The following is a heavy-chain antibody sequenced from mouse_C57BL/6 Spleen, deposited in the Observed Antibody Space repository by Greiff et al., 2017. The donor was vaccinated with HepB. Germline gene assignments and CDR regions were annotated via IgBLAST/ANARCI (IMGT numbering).Heavy chain of an antibody. CDR3: ARGWDRGFDY. J-gene: IGHJ2*01. D-gene: IGHD3-3*01. Sequence: EVQLQQSGPGLVKPSQSLSLTCSVTGYSITSGYYWNWIRQFPGNKLEWMGYISYDGSNNYNPSLKNRISITRDTSKNQFFLKLNSVTTEDTATYYCARGWDRGFDYWGQGTTLTVSS. CDR1: GYSITSGYY. CDR2: ISYDGSN. V-gene: IGHV3-6*01.